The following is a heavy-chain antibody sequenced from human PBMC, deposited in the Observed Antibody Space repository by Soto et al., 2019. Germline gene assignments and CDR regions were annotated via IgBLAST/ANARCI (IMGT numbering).Heavy chain of an antibody. Sequence: SETLSLTCTVSGGSISSSSYYWGWIRQPPGKGLEWIGSIYYSGSTYYNPSLKSRVTISVDTSKNQFSLKLSSVTAADTAVYYCARHVSDRSWYETYYYGMDVWGQGTKVTVTS. CDR3: ARHVSDRSWYETYYYGMDV. J-gene: IGHJ6*02. V-gene: IGHV4-39*01. CDR1: GGSISSSSYY. CDR2: IYYSGST. D-gene: IGHD6-13*01.